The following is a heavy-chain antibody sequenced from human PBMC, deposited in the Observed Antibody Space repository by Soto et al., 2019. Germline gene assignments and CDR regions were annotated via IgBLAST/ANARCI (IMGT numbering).Heavy chain of an antibody. J-gene: IGHJ5*02. D-gene: IGHD3-3*01. CDR3: ARPGGEEWLLSNYFAA. V-gene: IGHV1-69*06. Sequence: SVKVSCKASGGTFSSHVISWVRQAPGQGLQWMGGIIPMYGTTNYAQKFEGRVMITADTSTDTVYMEPSSLISEDTAVYYCARPGGEEWLLSNYFAAWGQGTLVTVSS. CDR1: GGTFSSHV. CDR2: IIPMYGTT.